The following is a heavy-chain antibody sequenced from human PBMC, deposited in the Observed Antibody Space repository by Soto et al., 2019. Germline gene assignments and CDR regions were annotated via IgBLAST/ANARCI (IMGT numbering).Heavy chain of an antibody. D-gene: IGHD2-2*01. CDR3: ASAYSVVPAAIGGYYYGMDV. J-gene: IGHJ6*02. Sequence: SETLSLTCTVSGGSISSGGYYWSWIRQHPGKGLDWIGYIYYSGSTYYNPSLKSRVTISVDTSKNQFSLKLSSVTAADTAVYYCASAYSVVPAAIGGYYYGMDVWGQGTTVTVSS. CDR1: GGSISSGGYY. CDR2: IYYSGST. V-gene: IGHV4-31*03.